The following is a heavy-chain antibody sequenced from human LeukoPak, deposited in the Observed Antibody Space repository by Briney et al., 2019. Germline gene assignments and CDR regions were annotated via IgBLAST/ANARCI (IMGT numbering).Heavy chain of an antibody. J-gene: IGHJ4*02. CDR2: ISSSGSTI. CDR1: GFTFSYFY. CDR3: ARSVVAATETFDY. D-gene: IGHD2-15*01. V-gene: IGHV3-11*04. Sequence: GGSLRLSCAASGFTFSYFYMTWIRQAPGKGLEWVSYISSSGSTIYYADSVKGRFTISRDNAKDSLYLQMNSLRAEDTAVYYCARSVVAATETFDYWGQGTLVTVSS.